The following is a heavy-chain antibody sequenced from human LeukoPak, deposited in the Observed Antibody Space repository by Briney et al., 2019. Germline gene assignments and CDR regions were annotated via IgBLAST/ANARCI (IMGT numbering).Heavy chain of an antibody. CDR1: GGSFSGYY. CDR2: INHSGST. Sequence: SETLSLTCAVYGGSFSGYYWSWIRQPPGKRLEWIGEINHSGSTNYNPSLKSRVTISVDTSKNQFSLKLNSVTAADTAVYYCARHSGMTTVVFDYWGQGTLVTVSS. V-gene: IGHV4-34*01. CDR3: ARHSGMTTVVFDY. J-gene: IGHJ4*02. D-gene: IGHD4-23*01.